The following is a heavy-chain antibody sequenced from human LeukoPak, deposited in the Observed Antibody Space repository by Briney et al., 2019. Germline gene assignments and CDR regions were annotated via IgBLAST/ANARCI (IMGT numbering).Heavy chain of an antibody. V-gene: IGHV3-48*01. CDR3: AKDGGTHFDH. J-gene: IGHJ4*02. D-gene: IGHD1-26*01. CDR2: ISSSGTTI. CDR1: GFTFDDYG. Sequence: PGGSLRLSCAASGFTFDDYGMSWVRQAPGKGLEWVSYISSSGTTISYAQSVKGRFTITRDNAQNSLTLHMNTLRADDTAVYYCAKDGGTHFDHWGQGTLVTVSS.